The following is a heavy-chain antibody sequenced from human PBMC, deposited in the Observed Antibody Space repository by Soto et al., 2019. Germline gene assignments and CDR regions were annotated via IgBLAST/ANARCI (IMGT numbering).Heavy chain of an antibody. Sequence: GRSLRLSCAASVFSFSSYAMSWVRQSPGRGLEWVALISYDGSIKYYADSVRGRFTISRDNSKNTLYLQMNSLRAEDTAVYYCANSEYSRYKNIDVWGQGTTVTVSS. V-gene: IGHV3-30*18. CDR3: ANSEYSRYKNIDV. CDR2: ISYDGSIK. J-gene: IGHJ6*02. CDR1: VFSFSSYA. D-gene: IGHD5-18*01.